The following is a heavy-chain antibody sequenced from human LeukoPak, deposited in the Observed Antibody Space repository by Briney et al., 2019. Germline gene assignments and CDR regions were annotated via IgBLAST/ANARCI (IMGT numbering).Heavy chain of an antibody. CDR3: ASFSGYEYYYYGMDV. D-gene: IGHD5-12*01. J-gene: IGHJ6*04. CDR1: GFTFSSYW. Sequence: PGGSLRLSCAASGFTFSSYWMSWVRQAPGKGLEWVSNIKQDGSEKYNVDSVKGRFTISRDNAKNSLYLQMDSLRAEDTAVYYCASFSGYEYYYYGMDVWGKGTTVTVSS. V-gene: IGHV3-7*03. CDR2: IKQDGSEK.